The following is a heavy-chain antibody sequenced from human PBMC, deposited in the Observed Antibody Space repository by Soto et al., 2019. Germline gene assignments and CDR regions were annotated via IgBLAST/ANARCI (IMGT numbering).Heavy chain of an antibody. CDR1: GFTFSRYY. CDR3: AWGIDDTYDYGDY. Sequence: VPLVESGGGLVQPGGSLRLSCTVSGFTFSRYYMNWVRQAPGKGLEGVATIKEDGSEKFYVDSVKGRFTISRDNAMNSLFLQMNSMRVEDTALYYCAWGIDDTYDYGDYWGQGILVTVSS. J-gene: IGHJ4*02. CDR2: IKEDGSEK. D-gene: IGHD5-18*01. V-gene: IGHV3-7*04.